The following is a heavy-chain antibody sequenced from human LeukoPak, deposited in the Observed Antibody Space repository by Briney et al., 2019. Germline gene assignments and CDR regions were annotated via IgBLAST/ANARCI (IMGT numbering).Heavy chain of an antibody. CDR1: GGSINSTTYY. CDR2: IYTSGIT. J-gene: IGHJ5*02. CDR3: ARESRTVQMATSMHGHWFDP. Sequence: SETLSLTCTVSGGSINSTTYYWRWIRQPAGKGPEWLERIYTSGITPYNPSFESRVTISIDTAKNQFSLRLYSVTAADTAVYYCARESRTVQMATSMHGHWFDPWGQGTLVTVSS. V-gene: IGHV4-61*02. D-gene: IGHD5-24*01.